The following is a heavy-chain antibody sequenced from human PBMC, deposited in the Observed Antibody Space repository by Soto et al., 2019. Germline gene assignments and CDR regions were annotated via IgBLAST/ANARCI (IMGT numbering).Heavy chain of an antibody. D-gene: IGHD3-10*01. CDR1: GGSISSSNW. Sequence: SETLSLTCAVSGGSISSSNWWSWVRQPPGKGLEWVGEIYHSGSTNYNPSLKSRVTISVDKSKNQFSLKLSSVTAADTAVYYCARDLEYYYGSGTNWFDPWGQGTLVTVSS. CDR2: IYHSGST. V-gene: IGHV4-4*02. J-gene: IGHJ5*02. CDR3: ARDLEYYYGSGTNWFDP.